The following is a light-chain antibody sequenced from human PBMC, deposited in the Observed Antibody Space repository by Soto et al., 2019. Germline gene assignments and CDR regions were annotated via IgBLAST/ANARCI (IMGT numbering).Light chain of an antibody. J-gene: IGLJ1*01. CDR1: SSDVDSYNR. V-gene: IGLV2-18*02. CDR3: CSYAGSHTWV. Sequence: QSALTQPRSVSGSPGQSVTISCTGISSDVDSYNRVSWYQQPPGTAPKLMIYEVSNRPSGVPDRFSVSKSGNTASLTISGLQAEDEADYYCCSYAGSHTWVFGTGTKLTVL. CDR2: EVS.